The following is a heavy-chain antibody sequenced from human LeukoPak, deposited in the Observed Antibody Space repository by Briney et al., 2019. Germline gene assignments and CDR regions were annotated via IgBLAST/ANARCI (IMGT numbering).Heavy chain of an antibody. J-gene: IGHJ4*02. CDR1: GFTFSDYY. CDR3: ARVRSNYDFWSGYYLYPMGGSAPFDY. CDR2: ISSSGSTI. Sequence: PGGSLRLSCAASGFTFSDYYMSWIRQAPGKGLEWVSYISSSGSTIYYADSVKGRFTISRDNAKNSLYLQMNTLRAEHTAVYYCARVRSNYDFWSGYYLYPMGGSAPFDYWGQGTLVTVSS. V-gene: IGHV3-11*04. D-gene: IGHD3-3*01.